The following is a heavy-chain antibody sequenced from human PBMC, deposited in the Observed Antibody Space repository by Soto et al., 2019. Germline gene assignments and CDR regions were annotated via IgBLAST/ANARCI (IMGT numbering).Heavy chain of an antibody. CDR3: ARISNLFGSSPYYSGMGV. D-gene: IGHD6-6*01. CDR2: ITPIFGTA. Sequence: SVKVSCKASGGTFSSYAISWVRHAPRQGLEWMGGITPIFGTANYAQKFQGRVTITADESTSTAYMELSSVRSEDTAVYSCARISNLFGSSPYYSGMGVWGQGTTVTVSS. V-gene: IGHV1-69*13. CDR1: GGTFSSYA. J-gene: IGHJ6*02.